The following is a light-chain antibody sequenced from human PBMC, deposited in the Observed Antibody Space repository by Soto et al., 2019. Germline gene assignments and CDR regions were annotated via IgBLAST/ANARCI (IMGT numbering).Light chain of an antibody. V-gene: IGLV2-14*01. CDR3: SSYTTISPHVV. CDR1: SSDVGGYNY. CDR2: DVS. Sequence: QSALTQPASVSGSPGQSITISCTGTSSDVGGYNYVSWYQQHPGKAPKLMIYDVSNRPSGVSNRFSGSKSGNTASLTIPGLQAEDETDYYCSSYTTISPHVVFGGGTKLTVL. J-gene: IGLJ2*01.